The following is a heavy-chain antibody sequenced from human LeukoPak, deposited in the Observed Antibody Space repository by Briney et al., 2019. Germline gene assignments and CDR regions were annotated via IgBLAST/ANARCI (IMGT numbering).Heavy chain of an antibody. J-gene: IGHJ4*02. D-gene: IGHD3-10*01. CDR1: GGSFSGYY. CDR2: INHSGST. V-gene: IGHV4-34*01. CDR3: ARRPLLWFGELFRSSYYFDY. Sequence: SETLSLTCAVYGGSFSGYYWSWIRQPPGKGLEWIGEINHSGSTNYNPSLKSRVTISVDTSKNQFSLKLSSVTAADTAVYYCARRPLLWFGELFRSSYYFDYWGQGTLVTVSS.